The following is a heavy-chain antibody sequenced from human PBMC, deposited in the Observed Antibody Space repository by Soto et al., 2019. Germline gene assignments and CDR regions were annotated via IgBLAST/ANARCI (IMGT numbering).Heavy chain of an antibody. D-gene: IGHD2-15*01. CDR1: GFTFTSSA. Sequence: ASVKVSCNASGFTFTSSAVQCVRQALGQRLEWIGWIVVSSGNTNYAQKFQERVTITRDMSTSTAYMELSSLRSEDTAVYYCAAALVVVTLEYFDYWGQGTLVTVSS. J-gene: IGHJ4*02. V-gene: IGHV1-58*01. CDR2: IVVSSGNT. CDR3: AAALVVVTLEYFDY.